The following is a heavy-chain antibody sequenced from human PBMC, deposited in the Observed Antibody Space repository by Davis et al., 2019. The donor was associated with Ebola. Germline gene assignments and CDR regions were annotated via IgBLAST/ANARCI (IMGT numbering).Heavy chain of an antibody. J-gene: IGHJ4*02. D-gene: IGHD1-26*01. CDR3: SRGATDFDF. CDR2: ISTTSSSI. Sequence: PGGSLRLSCAASGFTFSNYNMNWVRRAPGKGLEWVSSISTTSSSIYYADSVEGRFTVSRDNAKISLYLQLNSLRAEDTAVYFCSRGATDFDFWGQGTLVTVSS. V-gene: IGHV3-21*01. CDR1: GFTFSNYN.